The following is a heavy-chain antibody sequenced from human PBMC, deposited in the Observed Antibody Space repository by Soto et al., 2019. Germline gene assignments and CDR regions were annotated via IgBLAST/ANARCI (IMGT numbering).Heavy chain of an antibody. CDR3: ERHGAAIWLGY. J-gene: IGHJ4*02. CDR1: GYTFSGHW. D-gene: IGHD6-19*01. CDR2: IDPSDSYI. Sequence: GESLKISCKTSGYTFSGHWISWVRQVPGKGLQWMGNIDPSDSYINYNPAFRGHVTFSVDKSSSTAYLHWRSLGPSDTAIYYCERHGAAIWLGYWGQGTLVTVS. V-gene: IGHV5-10-1*01.